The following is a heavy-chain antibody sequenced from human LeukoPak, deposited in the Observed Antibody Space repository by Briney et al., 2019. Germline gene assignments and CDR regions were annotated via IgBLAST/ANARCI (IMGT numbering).Heavy chain of an antibody. CDR2: IYPGDSDT. CDR1: GYSFTSYW. J-gene: IGHJ5*02. CDR3: ARGASGDYYDSSGYYYWFDP. V-gene: IGHV5-51*01. D-gene: IGHD3-22*01. Sequence: GESLKISCKGSGYSFTSYWIGWVRQMPGKGLEWMGIIYPGDSDTRYSPSFQGQVTISADKSIGTACLQWSSLKASDTAMYYCARGASGDYYDSSGYYYWFDPWGQGTLVTVSS.